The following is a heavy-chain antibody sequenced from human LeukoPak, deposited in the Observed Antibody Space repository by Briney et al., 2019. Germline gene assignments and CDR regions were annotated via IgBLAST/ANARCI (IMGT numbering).Heavy chain of an antibody. J-gene: IGHJ6*04. CDR1: GGSISSYY. Sequence: SETLSLTCTVSGGSISSYYWSWIRQPPGKGLEWIGYTYYSGSTNYNPSLKSRVTISVDTSKNQFSLKLSSVTAADTAVYYCARDEGIYAGYYYGMDVWGKGTTVTVSS. D-gene: IGHD2/OR15-2a*01. CDR3: ARDEGIYAGYYYGMDV. V-gene: IGHV4-59*01. CDR2: TYYSGST.